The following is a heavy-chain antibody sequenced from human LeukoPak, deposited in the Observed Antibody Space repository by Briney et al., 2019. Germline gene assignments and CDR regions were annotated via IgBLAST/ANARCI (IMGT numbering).Heavy chain of an antibody. Sequence: GGSPRLSCAASGFTFSSYSMNWVRQAPGKGLEWVSSISSSSSYIYYADSVKGRFTISRDNAKNSLYLQMNSLRAEDTAVYYCARDSLRYSGYDSLDYWGQGTLVTVSS. CDR1: GFTFSSYS. CDR2: ISSSSSYI. V-gene: IGHV3-21*01. D-gene: IGHD5-12*01. CDR3: ARDSLRYSGYDSLDY. J-gene: IGHJ4*02.